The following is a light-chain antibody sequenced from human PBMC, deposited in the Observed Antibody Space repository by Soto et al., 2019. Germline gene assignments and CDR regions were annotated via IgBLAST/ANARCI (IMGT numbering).Light chain of an antibody. CDR2: DAS. CDR1: QSVSSY. Sequence: EIVLPQSTATLSLSPGERATLSCKASQSVSSYLAWYQQKPGQAPRLLIYDASNRATGIPARFSGSGSGTDFTLTISGLEPEDFAVYYCQQRSNWPLAFGGGTKVEIK. J-gene: IGKJ4*01. V-gene: IGKV3-11*01. CDR3: QQRSNWPLA.